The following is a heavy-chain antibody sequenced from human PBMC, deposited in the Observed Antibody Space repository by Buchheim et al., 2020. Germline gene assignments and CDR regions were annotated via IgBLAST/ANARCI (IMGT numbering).Heavy chain of an antibody. J-gene: IGHJ5*02. D-gene: IGHD3-10*01. Sequence: EVRLLESGGGLVQPGGSLRLSCAASGFTFSSYAMSWVRQAPGKGLEWVSAISGRGDSTYYADSVKGRFTISRDNSKNTLYLQMGSLRADDTAVYYCAKDLRGDGSGSFNWFDPWGQGTL. CDR1: GFTFSSYA. CDR3: AKDLRGDGSGSFNWFDP. CDR2: ISGRGDST. V-gene: IGHV3-23*01.